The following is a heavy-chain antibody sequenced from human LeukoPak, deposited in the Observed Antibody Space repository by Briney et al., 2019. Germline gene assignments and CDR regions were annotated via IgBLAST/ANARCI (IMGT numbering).Heavy chain of an antibody. D-gene: IGHD6-19*01. CDR2: INANSGGT. CDR1: LYTFTCYY. V-gene: IGHV1-2*02. Sequence: ASVKVSCKASLYTFTCYYMHGVGQAAGQGLEGMGWINANSGGTNYAQKFQGRVTMTRDTSISTAYMEMSRLRSEDTAVYYCARDLDSSGWYNAFDIWGQGTMVTVAS. CDR3: ARDLDSSGWYNAFDI. J-gene: IGHJ3*02.